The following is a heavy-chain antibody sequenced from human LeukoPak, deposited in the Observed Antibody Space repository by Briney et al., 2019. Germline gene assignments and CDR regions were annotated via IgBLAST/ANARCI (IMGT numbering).Heavy chain of an antibody. CDR2: ISGNGSIT. V-gene: IGHV3-64*01. CDR3: ARVPRPIFGRLGYYMDV. D-gene: IGHD3-3*01. J-gene: IGHJ6*03. Sequence: GGSLRLSCAASGFTFSSYAMHWVRQAPGKGLEYVSAISGNGSITFYANSVKGRFTISRDNSKNTLYLQMGSLRVEDMAVYYCARVPRPIFGRLGYYMDVWGKGTTVTVSS. CDR1: GFTFSSYA.